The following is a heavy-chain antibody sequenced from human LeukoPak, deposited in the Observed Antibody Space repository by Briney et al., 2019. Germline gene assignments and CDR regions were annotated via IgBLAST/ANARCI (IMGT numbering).Heavy chain of an antibody. D-gene: IGHD3-10*01. V-gene: IGHV3-30*04. CDR2: ISYDGSSK. J-gene: IGHJ4*02. Sequence: GGSLRLSCAASGFTFSTYAMHWVRQAPGKGLEWVAVISYDGSSKYYADSVKGRFTISRDNSKNTLYLQMNSLRAEDTAVYYCARFNYGSGSSHFDYWGQGTLVTVSS. CDR3: ARFNYGSGSSHFDY. CDR1: GFTFSTYA.